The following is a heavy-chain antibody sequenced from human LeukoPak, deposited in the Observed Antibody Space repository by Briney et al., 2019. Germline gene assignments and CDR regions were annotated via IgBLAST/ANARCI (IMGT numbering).Heavy chain of an antibody. J-gene: IGHJ4*02. CDR1: GGSISSGGYY. V-gene: IGHV4-31*03. CDR2: IYYSGST. CDR3: ARDPPGATMGYYFDY. Sequence: TSETLSLTCTVSGGSISSGGYYWSWIRQHPGKGLEWIGYIYYSGSTYYNPSLKSRVTISLDTSKNQFSLKLSSVTAADTAVYYCARDPPGATMGYYFDYWGQGTLVTVSS. D-gene: IGHD1-26*01.